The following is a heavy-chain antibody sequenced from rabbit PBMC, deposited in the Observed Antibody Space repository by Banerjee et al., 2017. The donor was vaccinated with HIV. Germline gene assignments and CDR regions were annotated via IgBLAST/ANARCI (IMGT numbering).Heavy chain of an antibody. CDR2: INTISGDP. D-gene: IGHD4-1*01. Sequence: QEQLVESGGGLVQPGGSLTLTCTASGFSFSNKYVMCWVRQAPGKGLEWIGCINTISGDPVSATWAKGRFSIPRSTSLNTLDLKMTSLTAADTAPYFCARDLAGVIGWNFDLWGPGTLVSVS. J-gene: IGHJ4*01. V-gene: IGHV1S43*01. CDR3: ARDLAGVIGWNFDL. CDR1: GFSFSNKYV.